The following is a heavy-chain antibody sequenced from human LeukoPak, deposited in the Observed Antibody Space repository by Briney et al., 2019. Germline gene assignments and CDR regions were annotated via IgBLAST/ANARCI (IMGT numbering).Heavy chain of an antibody. CDR1: GGSFSGYY. D-gene: IGHD1-26*01. CDR2: INHSGST. Sequence: TSETLSLTCAVYGGSFSGYYWSWIRQPPGKGLEWIGEINHSGSTNYNPSLKSRVTISVDTSKNQFSLKLSSVTAAYTAVYYCARAVIVGATRAFDIWGQGTMVTVSS. CDR3: ARAVIVGATRAFDI. V-gene: IGHV4-34*01. J-gene: IGHJ3*02.